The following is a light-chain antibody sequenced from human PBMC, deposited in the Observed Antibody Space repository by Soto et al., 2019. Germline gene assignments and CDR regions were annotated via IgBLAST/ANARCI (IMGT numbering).Light chain of an antibody. V-gene: IGKV3-15*01. J-gene: IGKJ2*01. CDR3: LQHKSWPFT. Sequence: EIVMTQSPATLSVSPGERATLSCRASQSVSSSLAWFQQKPGQAPRLLIYAASARATGIAARLSGSGSGTEFTLTISSLQSEVFAVYYCLQHKSWPFTFGQGTKLEIK. CDR2: AAS. CDR1: QSVSSS.